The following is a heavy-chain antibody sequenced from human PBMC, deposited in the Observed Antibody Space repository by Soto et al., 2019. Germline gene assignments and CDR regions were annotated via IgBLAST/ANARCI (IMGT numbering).Heavy chain of an antibody. V-gene: IGHV1-69*12. CDR1: GGTFSSYA. D-gene: IGHD6-13*01. J-gene: IGHJ3*02. CDR2: IIPIFGTA. CDR3: ARDQEQQLLPSDAFDI. Sequence: QVQLVQSGAEVKKPGSSVKVSCKASGGTFSSYAISWVRQAPGQGLEWMGGIIPIFGTANYAQKFQGRVTMTADESTSTAYMELSSLRSEDTAVYYCARDQEQQLLPSDAFDIWGQGTMVTVSS.